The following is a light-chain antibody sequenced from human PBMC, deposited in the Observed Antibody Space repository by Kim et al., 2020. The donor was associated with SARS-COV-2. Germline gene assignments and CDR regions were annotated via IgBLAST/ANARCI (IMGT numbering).Light chain of an antibody. CDR2: KDS. Sequence: SYELTQPPSVSVSPGQTASITCSGDKLGDKYACWYQQKPGQSPVLVIYKDSKRPSGIPERFSGSNSGNTATLTISGTQAMDEADYYCQAWDSSTRVFGGGTQLTVL. V-gene: IGLV3-1*01. CDR1: KLGDKY. J-gene: IGLJ2*01. CDR3: QAWDSSTRV.